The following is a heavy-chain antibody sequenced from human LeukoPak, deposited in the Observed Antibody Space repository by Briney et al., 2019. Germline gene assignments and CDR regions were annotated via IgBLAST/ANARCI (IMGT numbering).Heavy chain of an antibody. J-gene: IGHJ4*02. CDR3: ARDVEELDY. CDR2: SKQDGSQK. Sequence: GGSLTPACQPAGFTSSSKWMSWVRQAPGKGLEWVANSKQDGSQKYYVDSVKGRFTISRDNAKHSLYLQMNSLRADDTSVYYCARDVEELDYWGQGALVTVS. CDR1: GFTSSSKW. V-gene: IGHV3-7*04. D-gene: IGHD1/OR15-1a*01.